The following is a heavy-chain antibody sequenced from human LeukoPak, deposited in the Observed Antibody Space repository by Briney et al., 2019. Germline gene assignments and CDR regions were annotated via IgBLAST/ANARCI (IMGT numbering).Heavy chain of an antibody. CDR1: GGSISSSSYY. CDR3: ARLGRGYSYGRYNWFDP. D-gene: IGHD5-18*01. CDR2: IYYSGST. J-gene: IGHJ5*02. Sequence: PSETLSLTCTVSGGSISSSSYYWGWIRQPPGKGLEWIGSIYYSGSTYYNPSLKSRVTISVDTSKNQFSLKLSSVTAADTAVYYCARLGRGYSYGRYNWFDPWGQGTLVTVSS. V-gene: IGHV4-39*01.